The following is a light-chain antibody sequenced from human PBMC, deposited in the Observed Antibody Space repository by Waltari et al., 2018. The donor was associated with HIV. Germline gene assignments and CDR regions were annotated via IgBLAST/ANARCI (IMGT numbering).Light chain of an antibody. CDR1: QSVSNNY. Sequence: EIVLTQSPGTLSLSLGERATLSCRASQSVSNNYLAWYQHKPGQAPRLLIYGASSRATGIPERFSGTGSGTDFTLTISRLEPVDFAVYYCQQYGSSPRALTFGGGTKVEIK. CDR2: GAS. CDR3: QQYGSSPRALT. J-gene: IGKJ4*01. V-gene: IGKV3-20*01.